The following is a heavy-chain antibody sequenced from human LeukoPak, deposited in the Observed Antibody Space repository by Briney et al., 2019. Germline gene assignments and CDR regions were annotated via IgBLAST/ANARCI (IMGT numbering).Heavy chain of an antibody. J-gene: IGHJ6*02. CDR3: AKDRVLDCSSTSCTYYYYYGMDV. V-gene: IGHV3-30*18. Sequence: GGSLRLSCAASGFTFSSYGMHWVLQAPGKGLEWVAVISYDGSNKYYADSVKGRFTISSDNSKNTLYLQMNSLRAEDTAVYYCAKDRVLDCSSTSCTYYYYYGMDVWGQGTTVTVSS. D-gene: IGHD2-2*01. CDR2: ISYDGSNK. CDR1: GFTFSSYG.